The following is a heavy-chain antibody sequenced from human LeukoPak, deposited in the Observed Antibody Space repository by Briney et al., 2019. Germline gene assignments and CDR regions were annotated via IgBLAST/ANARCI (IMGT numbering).Heavy chain of an antibody. D-gene: IGHD1-7*01. V-gene: IGHV1-2*02. CDR3: ARVITGTRWFDP. CDR2: INPNSGGT. J-gene: IGHJ5*02. Sequence: ASVTVSFTASGYTFTGYYMHWVRQAPGQGLEWMGWINPNSGGTNYAQKFQGRVTMTRDTSISTAYMELSRLRSDDTAVYYCARVITGTRWFDPWGQGTLVTVSS. CDR1: GYTFTGYY.